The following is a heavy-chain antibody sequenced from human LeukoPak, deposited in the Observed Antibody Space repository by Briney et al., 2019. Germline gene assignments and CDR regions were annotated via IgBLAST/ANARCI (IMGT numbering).Heavy chain of an antibody. V-gene: IGHV1-69*13. Sequence: ASVTVSCKASGGTFSIYAISWVRQAPGQGLEWMGGIIPIFGTANYAQKFQGRVTVTADESTSTAYMELSSLRSEDTAVYYCARAGTKGIAAHWGQGTLVTVSS. J-gene: IGHJ4*02. CDR2: IIPIFGTA. CDR1: GGTFSIYA. CDR3: ARAGTKGIAAH. D-gene: IGHD6-13*01.